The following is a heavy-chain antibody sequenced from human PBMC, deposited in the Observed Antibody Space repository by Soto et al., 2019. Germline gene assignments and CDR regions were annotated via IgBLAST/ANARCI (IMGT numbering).Heavy chain of an antibody. CDR1: GFSFSGYG. D-gene: IGHD3-10*01. V-gene: IGHV3-30*18. CDR3: AKGRYGESRYRPDAFDI. J-gene: IGHJ3*02. Sequence: GSLRLSCAASGFSFSGYGMHWVRQAPGKGLEWVAMISYDGTDEYYADSVKGRFTISRDSAKNSLYLQMNSLRDEDTAVYYCAKGRYGESRYRPDAFDIWGQGTLVTVSS. CDR2: ISYDGTDE.